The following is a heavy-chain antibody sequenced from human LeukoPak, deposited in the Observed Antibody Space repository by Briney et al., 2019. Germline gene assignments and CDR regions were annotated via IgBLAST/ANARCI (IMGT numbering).Heavy chain of an antibody. CDR2: IYYSGST. J-gene: IGHJ5*02. V-gene: IGHV4-59*01. D-gene: IGHD3-10*01. Sequence: SETLSLTCTVSGGSISSYYWSWIRQPPGKGLEWIGYIYYSGSTNYNPSLKSRVTISADTSKNQFSLKLSSVTAADTAVYYCARLHGSGYAARNWFDPWGQGTLVTVSS. CDR3: ARLHGSGYAARNWFDP. CDR1: GGSISSYY.